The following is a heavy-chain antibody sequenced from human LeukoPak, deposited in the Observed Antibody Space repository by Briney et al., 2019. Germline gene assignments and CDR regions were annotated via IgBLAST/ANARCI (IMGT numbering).Heavy chain of an antibody. V-gene: IGHV5-51*01. Sequence: GESLKISCKGSGNSFTSYWIGWVRQMPGKGLEWMAIIYPGDSDTRYSTSFQGQVTISADKSISTASLQWSSLKASDSAMYYCARRGGSGWYHLDYWGQGTLVTV. D-gene: IGHD6-19*01. CDR3: ARRGGSGWYHLDY. CDR1: GNSFTSYW. J-gene: IGHJ4*02. CDR2: IYPGDSDT.